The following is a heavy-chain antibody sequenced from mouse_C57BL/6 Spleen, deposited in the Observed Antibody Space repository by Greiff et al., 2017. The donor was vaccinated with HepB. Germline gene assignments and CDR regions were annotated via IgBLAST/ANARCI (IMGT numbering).Heavy chain of an antibody. CDR2: IRNKANGYTT. D-gene: IGHD1-1*01. CDR3: ARITTVVGSMDY. V-gene: IGHV7-3*01. Sequence: DVMLVESGGGLVQPGGSLSLSCAASGFTFTDYYMSWVRQPPGKALEWLGFIRNKANGYTTEYSASVKGRFTISRDNSQSILYLQMNALRAEDSATYYCARITTVVGSMDYWGQGTSVTVSS. CDR1: GFTFTDYY. J-gene: IGHJ4*01.